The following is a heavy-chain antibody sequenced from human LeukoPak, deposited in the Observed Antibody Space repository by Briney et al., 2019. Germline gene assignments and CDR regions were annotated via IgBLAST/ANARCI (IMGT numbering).Heavy chain of an antibody. CDR2: ISGLSTHI. J-gene: IGHJ4*02. CDR1: GFTFSDYD. CDR3: GRAFPPLRTSSAGDL. D-gene: IGHD3-16*01. Sequence: GGSLRLSCSASGFTFSDYDMNWVRQAPGKGLEWVSSISGLSTHIYYGDSVKGRFSISRDNAENSVYLQMSSLGVEDTAIYYCGRAFPPLRTSSAGDLWGQGILVTVSS. V-gene: IGHV3-69-1*02.